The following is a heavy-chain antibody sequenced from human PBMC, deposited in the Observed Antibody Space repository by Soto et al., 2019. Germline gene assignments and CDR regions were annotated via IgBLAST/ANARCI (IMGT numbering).Heavy chain of an antibody. V-gene: IGHV3-66*04. J-gene: IGHJ4*02. CDR2: IYSGGST. Sequence: EVQLVESGGGLVQPGGSLRLSCAASGFTVSSNYMSWVRQAPGKGLEWVSVIYSGGSTYYADSVKGRFTISRDNSKNTLYLQMNSLRAEDTAVYYCARHSDFWSGYNEYWGQGTLVTVSS. D-gene: IGHD3-3*01. CDR1: GFTVSSNY. CDR3: ARHSDFWSGYNEY.